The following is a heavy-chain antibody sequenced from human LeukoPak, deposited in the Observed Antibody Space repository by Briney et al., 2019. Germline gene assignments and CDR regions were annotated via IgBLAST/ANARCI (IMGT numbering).Heavy chain of an antibody. CDR2: ISSSSSYI. D-gene: IGHD1-26*01. V-gene: IGHV3-21*04. J-gene: IGHJ4*02. Sequence: PGGSLRLSCAASGFTFSSYSMNWVRQAPGKGLEWVSSISSSSSYIYYADSVKGRFTISRDNSKNTLYLQMNTLRAEDTAVYYCAKTGSSRFDYWGQGTLVTVSS. CDR3: AKTGSSRFDY. CDR1: GFTFSSYS.